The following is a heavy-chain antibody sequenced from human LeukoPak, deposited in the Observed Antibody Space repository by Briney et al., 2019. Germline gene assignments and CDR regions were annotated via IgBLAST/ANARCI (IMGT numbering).Heavy chain of an antibody. D-gene: IGHD6-19*01. Sequence: QSGGSLRLSCAASGFTFSSYGMHWVRQAPGKGLEWVAFIRYDGSNKYYADSVKGRFTISRDNSKNTLYLQMNSLRAEDTAVYYCARDSAVAGTYWFDYWGQGTLVTVSS. V-gene: IGHV3-30*02. CDR1: GFTFSSYG. J-gene: IGHJ4*02. CDR3: ARDSAVAGTYWFDY. CDR2: IRYDGSNK.